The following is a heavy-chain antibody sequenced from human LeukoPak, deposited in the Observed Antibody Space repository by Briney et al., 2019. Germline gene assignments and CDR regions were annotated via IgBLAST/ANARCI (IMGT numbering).Heavy chain of an antibody. CDR2: IYYSGST. D-gene: IGHD6-6*01. V-gene: IGHV4-59*01. J-gene: IGHJ4*02. Sequence: PSETLSLTCTVSGGSISSYYWSWIRQPPGKGLEWVGYIYYSGSTNYNPSLKSRVTISVDTPKNQFSLKLSSVTAAEPAVYYCARDLGSSTGYWGQGTLVTVSS. CDR1: GGSISSYY. CDR3: ARDLGSSTGY.